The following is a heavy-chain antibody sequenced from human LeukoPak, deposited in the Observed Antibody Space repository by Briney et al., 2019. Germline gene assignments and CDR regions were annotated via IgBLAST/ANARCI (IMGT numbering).Heavy chain of an antibody. CDR1: GYTFSGYY. CDR3: ARDPIVGATISGYYGMDV. CDR2: INPKSGGT. J-gene: IGHJ6*02. V-gene: IGHV1-2*02. Sequence: GASVKVSCKASGYTFSGYYIHWVRHAPGQGLEWMGWINPKSGGTSYAQKFQDRVTMTRDTSISIAHMELSRLRSDDTAVYYCARDPIVGATISGYYGMDVWGQGTTVTVSS. D-gene: IGHD1-26*01.